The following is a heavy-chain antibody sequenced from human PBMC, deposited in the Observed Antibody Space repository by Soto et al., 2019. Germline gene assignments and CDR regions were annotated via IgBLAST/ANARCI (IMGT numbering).Heavy chain of an antibody. J-gene: IGHJ4*02. CDR3: ARVGVAGTTAHFDY. CDR1: GFTFSTYG. V-gene: IGHV3-33*08. CDR2: IWYDGSNE. Sequence: GGSLRLSCAASGFTFSTYGMHWVRQAPGKGLEWVAAIWYDGSNEYYGDSVKGRFTISRDNSKNRLYLQMNSLRAEDTAVYYCARVGVAGTTAHFDYWGQGTLVTVSS. D-gene: IGHD1-1*01.